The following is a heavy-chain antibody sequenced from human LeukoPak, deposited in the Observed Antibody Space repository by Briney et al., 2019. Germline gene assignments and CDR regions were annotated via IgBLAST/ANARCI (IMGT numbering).Heavy chain of an antibody. Sequence: PGGSLRLSCAASGFTFSSYSMNWVRQAPGKGLEWVSSISSSSSYIYYADSVKGPFTISRDNAKNSLYLQMNSLRAEDTAVYYCARENDYGDYVMDYWGQGTLVTVSS. J-gene: IGHJ4*02. D-gene: IGHD4-17*01. V-gene: IGHV3-21*01. CDR1: GFTFSSYS. CDR2: ISSSSSYI. CDR3: ARENDYGDYVMDY.